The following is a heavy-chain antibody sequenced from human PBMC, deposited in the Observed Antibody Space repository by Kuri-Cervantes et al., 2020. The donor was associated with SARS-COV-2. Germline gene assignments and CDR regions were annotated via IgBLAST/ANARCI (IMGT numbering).Heavy chain of an antibody. V-gene: IGHV1-2*02. CDR2: INPNSGGT. CDR3: ARVVRDLLWFNPDYYYYMDV. D-gene: IGHD3-10*01. CDR1: GYTFTGYY. Sequence: ASVKVSCKASGYTFTGYYMHWVRQAPGQGLEWMGWINPNSGGTNYAQKFQGRVTMTRDTSISTAYMELRSLRSDDTAVYYCARVVRDLLWFNPDYYYYMDVWGKGTTVTVSS. J-gene: IGHJ6*03.